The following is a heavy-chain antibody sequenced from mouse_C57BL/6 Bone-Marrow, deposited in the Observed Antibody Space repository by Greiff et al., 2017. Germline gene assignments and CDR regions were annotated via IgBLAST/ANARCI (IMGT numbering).Heavy chain of an antibody. CDR2: IYPGDGDT. CDR3: ARECTGTSP. CDR1: GYAFSSSW. J-gene: IGHJ2*01. D-gene: IGHD4-1*01. V-gene: IGHV1-82*01. Sequence: VKLQESGPELVKPGASVKISCKASGYAFSSSWMNWVKQRPGKGLEWIGRIYPGDGDTNYNGKFKGKATLTADKSSSTAYMQLSSLTSEDSAVYFFARECTGTSPWGQGTTLTVSS.